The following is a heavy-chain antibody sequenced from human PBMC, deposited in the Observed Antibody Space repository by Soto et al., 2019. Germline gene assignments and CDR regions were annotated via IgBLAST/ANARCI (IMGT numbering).Heavy chain of an antibody. CDR3: AKDLHGSGAPF. CDR2: ISSSSSTI. J-gene: IGHJ3*01. Sequence: PGGSLRLSCAASGFTFSSYSMNWVRQAPGKGLEWVSYISSSSSTIYYADSVKGRFTISRDNAKNSVYLQMNSLRDEDTAVYYCAKDLHGSGAPFWGQGTMVTVSS. V-gene: IGHV3-48*02. CDR1: GFTFSSYS. D-gene: IGHD3-10*01.